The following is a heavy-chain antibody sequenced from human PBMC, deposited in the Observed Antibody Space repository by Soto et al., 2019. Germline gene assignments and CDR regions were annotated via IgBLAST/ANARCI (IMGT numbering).Heavy chain of an antibody. CDR3: VRDLDGSGSYYTGY. J-gene: IGHJ4*02. Sequence: QVHLVQSGVEVKKPGASVKVSCKASGYNFINYGITWVRQAPGQGLEWMGWIRVHNGNTNYAQNLQGRVTMTTDTSTSTAYMELRSLRSDYTAVYYCVRDLDGSGSYYTGYWGPGTLVTVSS. CDR2: IRVHNGNT. CDR1: GYNFINYG. V-gene: IGHV1-18*01. D-gene: IGHD3-10*01.